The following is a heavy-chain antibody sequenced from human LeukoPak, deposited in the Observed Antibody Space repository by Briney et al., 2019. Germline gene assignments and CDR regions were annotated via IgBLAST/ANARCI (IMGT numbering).Heavy chain of an antibody. D-gene: IGHD2-21*01. CDR1: GFTFSNYG. V-gene: IGHV3-33*01. CDR2: IWYDGSNK. J-gene: IGHJ4*02. CDR3: AREGPRGDSQFDY. Sequence: GGSLRLSCAASGFTFSNYGMHWVRQAPGKGLEWVALIWYDGSNKYYTDSVKGRLTISRDNSKDTLFLQMNGLRAEDTAVYYCAREGPRGDSQFDYWGQGTLVTVSS.